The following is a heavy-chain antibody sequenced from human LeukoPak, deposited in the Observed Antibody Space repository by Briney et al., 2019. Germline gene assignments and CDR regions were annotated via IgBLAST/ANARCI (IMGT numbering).Heavy chain of an antibody. D-gene: IGHD2-15*01. Sequence: GGSLRLSCAASGFTFSSYSMNWVRQAPGKGLEWVSSISSSSSYIYYADSVKGRFTISRDNAKNSLYLQMNSLRAEDTAVYYCARVPVAVAASYFDYWGQGTLVTVSS. J-gene: IGHJ4*02. CDR1: GFTFSSYS. CDR3: ARVPVAVAASYFDY. V-gene: IGHV3-21*01. CDR2: ISSSSSYI.